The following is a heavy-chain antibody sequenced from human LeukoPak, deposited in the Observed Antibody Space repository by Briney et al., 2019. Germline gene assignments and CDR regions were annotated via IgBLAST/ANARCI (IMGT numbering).Heavy chain of an antibody. CDR1: GFTFSGCW. J-gene: IGHJ5*01. Sequence: GGSLRLSCAASGFTFSGCWMHWVRQAPGKGLVWVSRINSDGYSITYADSVKGRFTISRDNAKNTLYLQMNSLIAEDTAVYFCTRAGYSSGFDSWGQGTLVTVSS. V-gene: IGHV3-74*03. D-gene: IGHD6-19*01. CDR2: INSDGYSI. CDR3: TRAGYSSGFDS.